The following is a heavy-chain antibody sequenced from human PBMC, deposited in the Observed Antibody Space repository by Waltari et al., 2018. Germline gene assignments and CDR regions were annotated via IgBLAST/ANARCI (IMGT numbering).Heavy chain of an antibody. Sequence: LVESGGHLVQPGGSLRLSGAASGFTFRRYSLNWVRQAPGKGLEWISYINGGGDTIYYADSVKGRFTISRDNGRDSVSLQMNSLITDDTAVYYCVGIRGGFWFFDLWGRGTLVTVSS. J-gene: IGHJ2*01. CDR1: GFTFRRYS. V-gene: IGHV3-48*04. CDR3: VGIRGGFWFFDL. D-gene: IGHD3-10*01. CDR2: INGGGDTI.